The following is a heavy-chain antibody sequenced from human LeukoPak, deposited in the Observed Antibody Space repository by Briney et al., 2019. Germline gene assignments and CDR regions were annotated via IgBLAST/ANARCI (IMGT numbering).Heavy chain of an antibody. J-gene: IGHJ4*02. CDR2: ISAYNGNT. D-gene: IGHD5-12*01. Sequence: ASVKVSCKASGYTFTSYGISWVRQAPGQGLEWMGWISAYNGNTNYAQKLQGRVTMTTDTSTSTAYMELRGLRSDDTAVYYCAREASVDIVATIYYVDYWGQGTLVTVSS. CDR3: AREASVDIVATIYYVDY. V-gene: IGHV1-18*01. CDR1: GYTFTSYG.